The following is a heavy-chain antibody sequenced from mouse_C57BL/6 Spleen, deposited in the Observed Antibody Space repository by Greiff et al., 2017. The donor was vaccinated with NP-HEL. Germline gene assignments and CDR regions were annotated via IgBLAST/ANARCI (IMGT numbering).Heavy chain of an antibody. Sequence: EADGGLVQPKGSLKLSCAASGFSFNTYAMNWVRQAPGKGLEWVARIRSKSNNYATYYADSVKDRFTISRDDSESMLYLQMNNLKTEDTAMYYCVRRGPHYAMDYWGQGTSVTVSS. CDR3: VRRGPHYAMDY. CDR2: IRSKSNNYAT. D-gene: IGHD6-1*01. CDR1: GFSFNTYA. V-gene: IGHV10-1*01. J-gene: IGHJ4*01.